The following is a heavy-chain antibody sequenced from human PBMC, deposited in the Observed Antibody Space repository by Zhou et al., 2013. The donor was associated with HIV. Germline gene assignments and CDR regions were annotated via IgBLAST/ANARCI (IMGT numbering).Heavy chain of an antibody. V-gene: IGHV1-69*13. CDR2: IIPIFGTA. CDR3: ARDEVGPAHTQTGDAFDI. CDR1: GGTFSSYA. D-gene: IGHD1-26*01. Sequence: QVQLVQSGAEVKKPGSSVKVSCKASGGTFSSYAISWVRQAPGQGLEWMGRIIPIFGTANYAQKFQGRVTITADESTSTAYMELSSLRSEDTAVYYCARDEVGPAHTQTGDAFDIWGQGTMVTVSS. J-gene: IGHJ3*02.